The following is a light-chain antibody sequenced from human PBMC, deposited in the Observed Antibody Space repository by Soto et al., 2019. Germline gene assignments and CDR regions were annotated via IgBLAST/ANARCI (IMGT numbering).Light chain of an antibody. V-gene: IGKV1-5*03. Sequence: DIKMTQSPSSLSPSVGDRVTITCRASRSISDWLAWYQQKPGKAPKLLIYKASTLKSGVPSRFSGSGSGTEFTLTISSLQPDDFATYYCQHYNSYSEAFGQGTKVDI. J-gene: IGKJ1*01. CDR3: QHYNSYSEA. CDR1: RSISDW. CDR2: KAS.